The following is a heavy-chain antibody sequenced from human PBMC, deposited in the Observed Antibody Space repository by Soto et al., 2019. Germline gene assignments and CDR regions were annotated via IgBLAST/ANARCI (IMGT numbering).Heavy chain of an antibody. CDR1: GFTFSSYG. Sequence: GGSLRLSCAASGFTFSSYGMHWVRQAPGKGLEWVAVISYDGSNKYYADSVKGRFTISRDNSKNTLYLQMNSLRAEDTAVYYCAKEGDGATYYFDYWGQGTLVTVSS. V-gene: IGHV3-30*18. CDR3: AKEGDGATYYFDY. D-gene: IGHD2-21*01. J-gene: IGHJ4*02. CDR2: ISYDGSNK.